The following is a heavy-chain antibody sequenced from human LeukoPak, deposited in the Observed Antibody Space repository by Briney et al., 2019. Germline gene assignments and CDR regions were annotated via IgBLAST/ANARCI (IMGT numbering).Heavy chain of an antibody. CDR3: ARGPYCSGGTCYSQYFDY. V-gene: IGHV1-18*01. CDR2: ISAYNGNT. D-gene: IGHD2-15*01. CDR1: GYTFTTYG. J-gene: IGHJ4*02. Sequence: ASVKVSCKPSGYTFTTYGTSWVRQAPGQGLEWVGWISAYNGNTNYAQKLQGRVTMTTDTSTSTAYMELRSLRSDDTAVYYCARGPYCSGGTCYSQYFDYWGQGTLVTVSS.